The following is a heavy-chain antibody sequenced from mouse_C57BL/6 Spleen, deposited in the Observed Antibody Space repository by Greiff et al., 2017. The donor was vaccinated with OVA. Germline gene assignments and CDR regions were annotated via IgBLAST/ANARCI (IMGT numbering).Heavy chain of an antibody. D-gene: IGHD1-1*01. CDR2: INPNNGGT. Sequence: VQLQQSGPELVKPGASVKMSCKASGYTFTDYNMHWVKQSHGKSLEWIGYINPNNGGTSYNQKFKGKATLTVNKSSSTAYMELRSLTSEDSAVYYCALYGSSPYYYAMDYWGQGTSVTVSS. V-gene: IGHV1-22*01. J-gene: IGHJ4*01. CDR3: ALYGSSPYYYAMDY. CDR1: GYTFTDYN.